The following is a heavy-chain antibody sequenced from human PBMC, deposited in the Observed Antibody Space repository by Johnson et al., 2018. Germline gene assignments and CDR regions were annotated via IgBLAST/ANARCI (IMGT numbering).Heavy chain of an antibody. V-gene: IGHV4-39*01. CDR2: IYYSGST. CDR1: GGSISSSSYY. CDR3: PLAAAGTRGHYYYYGMDV. D-gene: IGHD6-13*01. Sequence: QVQLQESGPGLVKPSETLSLTCTVSGGSISSSSYYWGWIRQPPGKGLEWIGSIYYSGSTYYNPSLKSRVTISVDTSKNQFSLKLSSVTAADTAVYYCPLAAAGTRGHYYYYGMDVWGQGTTVTVSS. J-gene: IGHJ6*02.